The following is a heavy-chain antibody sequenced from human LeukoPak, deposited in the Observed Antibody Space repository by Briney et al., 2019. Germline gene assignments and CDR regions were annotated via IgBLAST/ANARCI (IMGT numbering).Heavy chain of an antibody. CDR1: GGSFSGYY. D-gene: IGHD3-9*01. V-gene: IGHV4-34*01. J-gene: IGHJ6*02. Sequence: PSETLSLTCAVYGGSFSGYYWSWIRQPPGKGLERIGEINHSGSTNYNPSLKSRVTISADTSKNQFSLKLSSVTAADTAVYYCASLPPLTPGYYYGMDAWGQGTTVTVSS. CDR2: INHSGST. CDR3: ASLPPLTPGYYYGMDA.